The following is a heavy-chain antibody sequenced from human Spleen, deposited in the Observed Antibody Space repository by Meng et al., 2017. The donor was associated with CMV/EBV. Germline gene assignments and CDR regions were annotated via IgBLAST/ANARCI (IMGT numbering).Heavy chain of an antibody. CDR2: ISHDAKII. Sequence: EVQLLESEGGLVQPGGSLRPSCAPPGFTCSSYPMHWVRQAPGKGLVWVSRISHDAKIIIYADSVKGRFTISRDNAKNTLFLQMNSLRAEDTAVYYCVRDDITNGLDYWGQGTLVTVSS. V-gene: IGHV3-74*01. CDR3: VRDDITNGLDY. J-gene: IGHJ4*02. D-gene: IGHD1-14*01. CDR1: GFTCSSYP.